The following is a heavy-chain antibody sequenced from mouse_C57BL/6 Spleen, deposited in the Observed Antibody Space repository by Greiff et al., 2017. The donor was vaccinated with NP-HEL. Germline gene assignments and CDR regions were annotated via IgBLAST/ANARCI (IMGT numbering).Heavy chain of an antibody. D-gene: IGHD1-1*01. J-gene: IGHJ1*03. CDR2: IDPSDSST. CDR3: SSGSSSPSYWCFDV. Sequence: VQLQQPGAELVMPGASVKLSCKASGYTFTSYWMHWVKQRPGQGLEWIGEIDPSDSSTNYNQKFKGKSTLTVDKSSSTAYMQLSSLTSEDSAFYDYSSGSSSPSYWCFDVWGTGTTVTVSS. V-gene: IGHV1-69*01. CDR1: GYTFTSYW.